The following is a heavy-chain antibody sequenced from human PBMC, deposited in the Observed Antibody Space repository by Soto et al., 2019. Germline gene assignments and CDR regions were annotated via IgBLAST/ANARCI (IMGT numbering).Heavy chain of an antibody. D-gene: IGHD6-13*01. CDR2: INHSGST. V-gene: IGHV4-34*01. J-gene: IGHJ6*02. CDR3: ARNRRRDQFSSSWQYYYYGMDV. CDR1: GGSFSGYY. Sequence: SETLSLTCAVYGGSFSGYYWSWIRQPPGKGLEWIGEINHSGSTNYNPSLKSRVTISVDTSKNQFSLKLSSVTAADTAVYYCARNRRRDQFSSSWQYYYYGMDVWGQGTTVTVSS.